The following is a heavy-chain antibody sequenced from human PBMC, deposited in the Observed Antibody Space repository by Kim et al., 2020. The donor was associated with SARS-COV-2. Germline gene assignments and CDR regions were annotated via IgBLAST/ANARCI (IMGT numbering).Heavy chain of an antibody. J-gene: IGHJ5*02. Sequence: SVKVSCKASGGTFSSYAISWVRQAPGQGLEWMGRIIPILGIANYAQKFQGRVTITADKSTSTAYMELSSLRSEDTAVYYCADVHCSSTSCYGSNWFDPWGQGTLVTVSS. CDR2: IIPILGIA. D-gene: IGHD2-2*01. V-gene: IGHV1-69*04. CDR1: GGTFSSYA. CDR3: ADVHCSSTSCYGSNWFDP.